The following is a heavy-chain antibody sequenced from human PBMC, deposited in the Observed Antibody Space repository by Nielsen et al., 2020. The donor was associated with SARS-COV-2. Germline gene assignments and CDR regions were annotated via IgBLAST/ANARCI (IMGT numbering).Heavy chain of an antibody. CDR3: ARDYRQLVPSYYYYGMDV. D-gene: IGHD6-13*01. Sequence: ASVTVSCKASGGTFSSYGISWVRQAPAQGLEWMGWISAYNGNTNYAQKLRGRVTMTTDTSTSTAYMELRSLRSDDTAVYYCARDYRQLVPSYYYYGMDVWGQGTTVTVSS. CDR2: ISAYNGNT. CDR1: GGTFSSYG. J-gene: IGHJ6*02. V-gene: IGHV1-18*01.